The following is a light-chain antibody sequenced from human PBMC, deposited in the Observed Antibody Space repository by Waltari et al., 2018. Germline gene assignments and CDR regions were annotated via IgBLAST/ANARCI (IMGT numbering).Light chain of an antibody. Sequence: DIVLTQSPSPLSLSPGERATLPCRTRQSVRRYFAWYQQKPGQAPRLLIYAASTRATGIPDRFSGSGSGTDFSLTISRLEPEDFAVYYCQKYGSLPATFGQGTKVEIK. CDR1: QSVRRY. V-gene: IGKV3-20*01. J-gene: IGKJ1*01. CDR3: QKYGSLPAT. CDR2: AAS.